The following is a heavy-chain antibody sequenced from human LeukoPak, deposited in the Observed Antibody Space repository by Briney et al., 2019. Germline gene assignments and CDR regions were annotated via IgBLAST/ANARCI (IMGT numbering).Heavy chain of an antibody. CDR1: GGSMSSYY. Sequence: SQTLSLTCTVSGGSMSSYYWSWIRQPPGKGLEWIGYLFNSGSTNYNPSLKSRVTISVDTSKNQFSLKLSSVTAADTAVYYCASPPAPYTSGWYFGYWGQGTLVTVSS. J-gene: IGHJ4*02. V-gene: IGHV4-59*01. D-gene: IGHD6-19*01. CDR3: ASPPAPYTSGWYFGY. CDR2: LFNSGST.